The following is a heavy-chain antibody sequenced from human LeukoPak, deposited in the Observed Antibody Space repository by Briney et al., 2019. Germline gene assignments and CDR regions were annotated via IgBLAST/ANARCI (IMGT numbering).Heavy chain of an antibody. CDR1: GGSISNYY. V-gene: IGHV4-4*07. J-gene: IGHJ6*03. D-gene: IGHD3-10*01. CDR2: IYTSGST. Sequence: SETLSLTCTVSGGSISNYYWSWIRQPAGKGLEWIGRIYTSGSTNYNPSLKSRVTMSVDTSKNQFSLKLSSVTAADTAVYYCARDEYYYGSGSYLYYMDVWGKGTTVTISS. CDR3: ARDEYYYGSGSYLYYMDV.